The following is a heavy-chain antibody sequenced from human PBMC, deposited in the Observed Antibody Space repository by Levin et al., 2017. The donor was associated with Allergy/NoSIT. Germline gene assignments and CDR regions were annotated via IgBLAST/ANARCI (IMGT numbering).Heavy chain of an antibody. J-gene: IGHJ5*02. Sequence: GGSLRLSCAASGFTFSSYAMSWVRQAPGKGLEWVSAISGSGGSTYYADSVKGRFTISRDNSKNTLYLQMNSLRAEDTAVYYCAKAYYAGIAVAGTHNWFDPWGQGTLVTVSS. CDR1: GFTFSSYA. CDR2: ISGSGGST. D-gene: IGHD6-19*01. V-gene: IGHV3-23*01. CDR3: AKAYYAGIAVAGTHNWFDP.